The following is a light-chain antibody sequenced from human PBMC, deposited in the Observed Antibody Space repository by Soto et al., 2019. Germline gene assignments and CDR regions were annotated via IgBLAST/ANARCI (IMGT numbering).Light chain of an antibody. J-gene: IGKJ1*01. Sequence: VMTQSPATLSVSPGESATLSCRASQRISNNLAWYQQKPGQAPRLLMYDASTRATGIPDRFSGSGSGAEFTLTISSLQSEDLAVYYCQQYTNWPRTFGQGTKVEVK. CDR2: DAS. CDR3: QQYTNWPRT. CDR1: QRISNN. V-gene: IGKV3-15*01.